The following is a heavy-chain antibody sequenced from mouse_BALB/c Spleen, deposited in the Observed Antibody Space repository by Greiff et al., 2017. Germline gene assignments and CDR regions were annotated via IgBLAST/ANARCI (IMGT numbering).Heavy chain of an antibody. V-gene: IGHV14-1*02. CDR3: ARYYGNWYFDV. D-gene: IGHD2-1*01. J-gene: IGHJ1*01. Sequence: VHVKQSGAELVRPGALVKLSCKASGFNIKDYYMHWVKQRPEQGLEWIGWIDPENGNTIYDPKFQGKASITADTSSNTAYLQLSSLTSEDTAVYYCARYYGNWYFDVWGAGTTVTVSS. CDR1: GFNIKDYY. CDR2: IDPENGNT.